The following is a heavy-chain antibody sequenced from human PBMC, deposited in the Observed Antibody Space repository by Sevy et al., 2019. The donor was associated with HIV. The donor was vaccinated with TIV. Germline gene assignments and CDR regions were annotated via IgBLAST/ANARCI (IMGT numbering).Heavy chain of an antibody. J-gene: IGHJ4*02. CDR3: ARDWGTPPTAILYYFDF. CDR1: TFTFGHYA. V-gene: IGHV3-30*04. CDR2: ISYEGSNE. D-gene: IGHD3-16*01. Sequence: GGSLRLSCAASTFTFGHYAMHWVRQAPGKGLQWVAGISYEGSNEYYTDSVKGRFTISRDNSKKTLNLEMNNLSVEDTALYYCARDWGTPPTAILYYFDFWGQGIPVTVSS.